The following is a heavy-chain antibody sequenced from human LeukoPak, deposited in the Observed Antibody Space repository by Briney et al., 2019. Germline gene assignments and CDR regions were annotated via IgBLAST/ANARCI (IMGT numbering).Heavy chain of an antibody. J-gene: IGHJ4*02. Sequence: GGSLRLSCAASGLTFRSYCLRWVRQAPGKGLEWISAISVNGETAYYADSVKGRFIISRDNSKNTLYLQLSSLRAEDTAVYYCAQGYSSGWYPYWGLGSLVSVSS. V-gene: IGHV3-23*01. CDR1: GLTFRSYC. CDR2: ISVNGETA. D-gene: IGHD6-19*01. CDR3: AQGYSSGWYPY.